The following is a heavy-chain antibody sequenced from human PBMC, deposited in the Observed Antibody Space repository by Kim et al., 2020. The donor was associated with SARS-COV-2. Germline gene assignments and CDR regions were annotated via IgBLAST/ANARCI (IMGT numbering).Heavy chain of an antibody. CDR3: ARGGKWLRFGWFDP. V-gene: IGHV4-59*01. CDR1: GGSISSYY. Sequence: SETLSLTCTVSGGSISSYYWSWIRQPPGKGLEWIGYIYYSGSTNYNPSLKSRVTISVDTSKNQFSLKLSSVTAADTAVYYCARGGKWLRFGWFDPWGQGT. D-gene: IGHD5-12*01. J-gene: IGHJ5*02. CDR2: IYYSGST.